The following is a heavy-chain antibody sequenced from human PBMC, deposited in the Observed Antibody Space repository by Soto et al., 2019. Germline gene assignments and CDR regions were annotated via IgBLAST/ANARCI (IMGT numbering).Heavy chain of an antibody. CDR2: IHYSGTT. CDR3: TRALLKSLDY. D-gene: IGHD3-9*01. Sequence: QVQLQESGPGLVKTSETLSLTCAVSGASISTSYWWSWVRQSPGKGLEWIGEIHYSGTTNYNPSLKSRVIISQDKSKNQFSLNLNSVPAADTAMYYCTRALLKSLDYWGQGTLVTVSS. V-gene: IGHV4-4*02. CDR1: GASISTSYW. J-gene: IGHJ4*02.